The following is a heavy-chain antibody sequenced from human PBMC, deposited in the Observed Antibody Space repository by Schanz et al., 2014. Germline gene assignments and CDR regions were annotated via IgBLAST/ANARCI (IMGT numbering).Heavy chain of an antibody. V-gene: IGHV3-23*01. D-gene: IGHD2-8*01. CDR1: GFTFSSYA. Sequence: EVQLLESGGGLVQPGGSLRLSCVASGFTFSSYAMSWVRQAPGKGLEWVSGISDNGISTYYADSVKGRFSISRDNAKNSLYLQMNSLRHDDTAFYYCARAPGANASPYYFDYWGQGSLVTVSS. CDR2: ISDNGIST. CDR3: ARAPGANASPYYFDY. J-gene: IGHJ4*02.